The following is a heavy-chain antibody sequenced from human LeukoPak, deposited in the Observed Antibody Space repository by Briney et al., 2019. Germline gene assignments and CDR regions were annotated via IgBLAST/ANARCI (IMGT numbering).Heavy chain of an antibody. V-gene: IGHV4-39*01. CDR2: IYYSGST. J-gene: IGHJ3*02. Sequence: SETLSLTCTVSGGSISSSSYYWGWISQPPGKGLEWIGSIYYSGSTYYNPSLKSRVTISVDTSKNQFSLKLSSVTAADTAVYYCARRHLRDAFDIWGQGTMVTVSS. CDR3: ARRHLRDAFDI. CDR1: GGSISSSSYY.